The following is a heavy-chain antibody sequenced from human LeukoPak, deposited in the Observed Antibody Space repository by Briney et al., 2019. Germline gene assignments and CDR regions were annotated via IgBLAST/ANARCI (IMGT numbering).Heavy chain of an antibody. D-gene: IGHD1-14*01. Sequence: SETLSLTCAVYGGSFSDYSWSWIRQPPGKGLEWIGEINHSGGTNHNPSLMSRVIMSVDTSKNQFSLKLSSVTAADTAVYYCARGPPAGAFDYWGQGTLVTVSS. CDR3: ARGPPAGAFDY. CDR2: INHSGGT. CDR1: GGSFSDYS. J-gene: IGHJ4*02. V-gene: IGHV4-34*01.